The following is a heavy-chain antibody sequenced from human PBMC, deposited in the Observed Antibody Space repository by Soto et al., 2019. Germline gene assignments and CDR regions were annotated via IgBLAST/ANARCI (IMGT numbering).Heavy chain of an antibody. D-gene: IGHD5-18*01. CDR1: GGTFSSYA. Sequence: QVQLVQSGAEVKKPGSSVKVSCKASGGTFSSYAISWVRQAPGQGLEWMGGIIPIFGTANYAQKFQGRVTITADESTSTAYMELXXLXSXXTAVYYCARDLDSRRGYSYGWGKRPPGGYYYGMDVWGQGTTVTVSS. J-gene: IGHJ6*02. CDR3: ARDLDSRRGYSYGWGKRPPGGYYYGMDV. CDR2: IIPIFGTA. V-gene: IGHV1-69*12.